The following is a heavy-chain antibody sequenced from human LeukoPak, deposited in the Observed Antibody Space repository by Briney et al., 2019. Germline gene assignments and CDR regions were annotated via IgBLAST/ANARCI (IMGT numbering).Heavy chain of an antibody. D-gene: IGHD6-6*01. CDR3: AKIRRIAARPAWFDP. CDR2: MNPNSGDT. V-gene: IGHV1-8*01. CDR1: GYTFTSYV. J-gene: IGHJ5*02. Sequence: ASVKVSCKASGYTFTSYVINWVRQATRQGREWMGWMNPNSGDTGYAQKFQGRVTMTRNTSISTAYMELSSLRSEDTAVYYCAKIRRIAARPAWFDPWGQGTLVTVSS.